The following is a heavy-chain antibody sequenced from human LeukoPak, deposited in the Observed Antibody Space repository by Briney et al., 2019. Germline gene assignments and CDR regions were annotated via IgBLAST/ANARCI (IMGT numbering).Heavy chain of an antibody. Sequence: PSETLSLTCAVYGGSFSGYYWSWIRQPPGKGLEWIGEINHSGSTNYNPSLKSRVTISVDTSKNQFSLKLSSVTAADTAVYYCAKARGLYCSSTSCYDCDVWGIGTTVTVSS. CDR2: INHSGST. D-gene: IGHD2-2*01. CDR3: AKARGLYCSSTSCYDCDV. V-gene: IGHV4-34*01. J-gene: IGHJ6*04. CDR1: GGSFSGYY.